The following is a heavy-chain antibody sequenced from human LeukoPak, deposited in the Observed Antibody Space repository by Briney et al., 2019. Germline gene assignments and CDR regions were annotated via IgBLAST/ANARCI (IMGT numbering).Heavy chain of an antibody. CDR1: GYTFTSYG. CDR2: ISAYNGNT. D-gene: IGHD6-19*01. Sequence: GGSVKVSCKASGYTFTSYGISWVRQAPGQGLECMGWISAYNGNTNYAQKLQGRVTMTTDTSTSTAYMELRSLRSDDTAVYYCARDLPSEQWLVRGSYYYYYYMDVWGKGTTVTVSS. V-gene: IGHV1-18*01. J-gene: IGHJ6*03. CDR3: ARDLPSEQWLVRGSYYYYYYMDV.